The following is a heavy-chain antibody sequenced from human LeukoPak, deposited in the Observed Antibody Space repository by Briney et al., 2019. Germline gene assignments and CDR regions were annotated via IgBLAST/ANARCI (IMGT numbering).Heavy chain of an antibody. CDR3: ARHFSRDGYNLGGWFDP. D-gene: IGHD5-24*01. Sequence: GESLKISCKGSGYSFTSYWIGWVRQMPGKGLEWMGIIYPGDSGTRYRPSFQGQVTISADKSISTAYLHWSSLKASDTAMYYCARHFSRDGYNLGGWFDPWGQGTLVTVSS. V-gene: IGHV5-51*01. J-gene: IGHJ5*02. CDR2: IYPGDSGT. CDR1: GYSFTSYW.